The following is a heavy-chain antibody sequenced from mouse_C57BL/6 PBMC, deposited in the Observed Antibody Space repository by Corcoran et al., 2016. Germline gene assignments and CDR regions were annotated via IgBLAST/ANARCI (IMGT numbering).Heavy chain of an antibody. J-gene: IGHJ2*01. CDR2: IDPSDSYT. D-gene: IGHD1-1*01. V-gene: IGHV1-69*01. Sequence: QVQLQQPGAELVMPGASVKLSCKASGYTFTSYWMHWVKQRPGQGLEWIGEIDPSDSYTNYNQKFKGKSTLTVDKSSRTAYMQLSSLTSEDSAVDYCARSGGSSYSYYVDYWGQGTTLTVSS. CDR1: GYTFTSYW. CDR3: ARSGGSSYSYYVDY.